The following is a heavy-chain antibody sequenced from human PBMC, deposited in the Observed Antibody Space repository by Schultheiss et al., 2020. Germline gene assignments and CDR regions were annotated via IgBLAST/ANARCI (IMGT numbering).Heavy chain of an antibody. J-gene: IGHJ3*02. V-gene: IGHV3-23*01. Sequence: GQSLKISCAASGFTFSSYAMSWVRQAPGKGLEWVSAISGSGGSTYYADSVKGRFTISRDNSKNTLYLQMNSLRAEDTAVYYCARDYKERVGAIVGFAFDIWGQGTMVTVSS. D-gene: IGHD1-26*01. CDR2: ISGSGGST. CDR3: ARDYKERVGAIVGFAFDI. CDR1: GFTFSSYA.